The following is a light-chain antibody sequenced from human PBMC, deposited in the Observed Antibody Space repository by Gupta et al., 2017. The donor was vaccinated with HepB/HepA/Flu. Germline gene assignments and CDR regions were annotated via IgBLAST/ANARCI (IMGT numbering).Light chain of an antibody. J-gene: IGLJ1*01. V-gene: IGLV2-14*03. CDR3: SSYISTRIPFV. CDR1: SSDVGDYKY. CDR2: DVS. Sequence: QSALTQPASVSGSPGQSITISCTGASSDVGDYKYVSWYQHHPGKAPKLMIYDVSTRPSGVSNRFSGSKFGNTASLTISGLQAEDEADYYCSSYISTRIPFVFGTGTKVTVL.